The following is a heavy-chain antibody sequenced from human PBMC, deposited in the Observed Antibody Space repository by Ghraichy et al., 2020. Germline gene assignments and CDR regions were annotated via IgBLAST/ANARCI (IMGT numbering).Heavy chain of an antibody. V-gene: IGHV3-15*01. CDR2: IKSKTDGGTT. J-gene: IGHJ6*02. CDR1: GFTFSNAW. Sequence: GESLNISCAASGFTFSNAWMSWVRQAPGKGLEWVGRIKSKTDGGTTDYAAPVKGRFTISRDDSKNTLYLQMNSLKTEDTAVYYCTTILTYYYGSGKRYGMDVWGQGTTVTVSS. CDR3: TTILTYYYGSGKRYGMDV. D-gene: IGHD3-10*01.